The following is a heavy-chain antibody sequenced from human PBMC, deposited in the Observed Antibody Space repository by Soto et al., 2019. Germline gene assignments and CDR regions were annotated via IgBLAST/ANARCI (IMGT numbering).Heavy chain of an antibody. CDR2: INPNSGGT. J-gene: IGHJ5*02. Sequence: ASVKVSCKASGYTFTGYYMHWVRQAPGQGLEWMGWINPNSGGTNYAQKFQGWVTMTRDTSISTAYMELSRLRSDDTAVYYCARVEYDCSGGSCYHNWFDPWGQGTLVTVSS. CDR1: GYTFTGYY. V-gene: IGHV1-2*04. D-gene: IGHD2-15*01. CDR3: ARVEYDCSGGSCYHNWFDP.